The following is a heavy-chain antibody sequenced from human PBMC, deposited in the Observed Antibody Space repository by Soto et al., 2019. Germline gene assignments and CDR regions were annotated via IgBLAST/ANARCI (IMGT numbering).Heavy chain of an antibody. V-gene: IGHV2-5*02. J-gene: IGHJ4*02. CDR1: GFSLSTSGVG. CDR2: IYWDDDK. D-gene: IGHD3-10*01. CDR3: ASRRITMVRGVTFFDY. Sequence: QITLKESGPTLVKPTQTLTLTCTFSGFSLSTSGVGVGWIRQPPGKALEWLALIYWDDDKRYSPSLKSRLTITKNTSKNQVVLTMTNMDPVDTATYYCASRRITMVRGVTFFDYCGQGTLVTVSS.